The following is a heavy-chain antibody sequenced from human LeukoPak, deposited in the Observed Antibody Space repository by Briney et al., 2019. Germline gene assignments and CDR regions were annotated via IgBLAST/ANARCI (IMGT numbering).Heavy chain of an antibody. D-gene: IGHD1-1*01. CDR3: ARTGAERGWFDP. Sequence: PSETLSLTCAVYGGSFSGYYWSWIRQPPGKGLEWIGEINHSGSTNYNPSLKSRVSISVDTSKNQFSLKLGSVTAADTAVYYCARTGAERGWFDPWGQGTLVTVSS. V-gene: IGHV4-34*01. J-gene: IGHJ5*02. CDR2: INHSGST. CDR1: GGSFSGYY.